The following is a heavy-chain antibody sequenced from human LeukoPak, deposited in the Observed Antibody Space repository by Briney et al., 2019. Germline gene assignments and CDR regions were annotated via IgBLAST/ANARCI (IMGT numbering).Heavy chain of an antibody. CDR2: INPNSGGT. J-gene: IGHJ3*02. Sequence: ASVKVSCKASGYTFTSYYMHWVRQAPGQGLEWMGWINPNSGGTNYAQKFQGRVTMTRDTSISTAYMELSRLRSDDTAVYYCARERTPIVGATTFFAFDIWGQGTMVTVSS. V-gene: IGHV1-2*02. CDR1: GYTFTSYY. D-gene: IGHD1-26*01. CDR3: ARERTPIVGATTFFAFDI.